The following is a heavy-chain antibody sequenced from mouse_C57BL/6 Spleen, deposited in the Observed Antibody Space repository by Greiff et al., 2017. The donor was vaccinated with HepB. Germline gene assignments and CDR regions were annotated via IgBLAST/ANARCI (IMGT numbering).Heavy chain of an antibody. J-gene: IGHJ2*01. V-gene: IGHV1-64*01. Sequence: QVQLQQPGAELVKPGASVKLSCKASGYTFTSYWMHWVKQRPGQGLEWIGMIHPNSGSTNYNEKFKSKATLTVDKSSSTAYMQLSSLTSEDSAVYYCARRGDYDYDEGYFDDWGQGTTLTVSS. D-gene: IGHD2-4*01. CDR2: IHPNSGST. CDR1: GYTFTSYW. CDR3: ARRGDYDYDEGYFDD.